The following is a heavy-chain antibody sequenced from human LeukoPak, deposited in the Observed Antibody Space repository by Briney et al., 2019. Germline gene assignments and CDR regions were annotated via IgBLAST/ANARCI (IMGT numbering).Heavy chain of an antibody. Sequence: PGGSLRLSCAASGFIFSSYNMNWVRQAPGKGLEWVSSINPNGDYIYYADSVEGRFTISRDNVKNSLYLQMTSLKAEDTAVYFCARGIGYFDWLFFSWGQGTLLTVSS. V-gene: IGHV3-21*06. CDR3: ARGIGYFDWLFFS. CDR2: INPNGDYI. D-gene: IGHD3-9*01. CDR1: GFIFSSYN. J-gene: IGHJ5*02.